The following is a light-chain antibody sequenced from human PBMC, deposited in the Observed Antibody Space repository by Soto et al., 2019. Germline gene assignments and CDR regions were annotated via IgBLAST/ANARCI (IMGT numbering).Light chain of an antibody. CDR2: DAS. V-gene: IGKV3-11*01. J-gene: IGKJ3*01. Sequence: EIVLTHSPATLSLSPGERATLSCRASQSISSYLAWYQQKPDQAPRLLIYDASNRATGSPARFSGSGSGTDFTLTISSLEPEDFAVYYCHQRSTWPFTFGPGTKVDIK. CDR3: HQRSTWPFT. CDR1: QSISSY.